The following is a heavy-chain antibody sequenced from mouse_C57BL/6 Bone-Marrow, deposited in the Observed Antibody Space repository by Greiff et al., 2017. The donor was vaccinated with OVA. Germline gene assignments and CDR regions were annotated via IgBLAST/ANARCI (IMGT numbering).Heavy chain of an antibody. V-gene: IGHV5-4*03. Sequence: EVKLVESGGGLVKPGGSLKLSCAASGFTFSSYAMSWVRQTPEKRLEWVATISDGGSYTYYPDNVKGRFTISRDNAKNNLYLQMSHLKSEDTAMYYCARVLLREAWFAYWGQGTLVTVSA. CDR2: ISDGGSYT. D-gene: IGHD1-1*01. J-gene: IGHJ3*01. CDR1: GFTFSSYA. CDR3: ARVLLREAWFAY.